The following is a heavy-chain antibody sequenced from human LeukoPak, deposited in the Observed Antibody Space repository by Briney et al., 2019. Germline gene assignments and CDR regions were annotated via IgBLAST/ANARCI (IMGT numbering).Heavy chain of an antibody. Sequence: PSETLALTCTGSGVSISSYYWSLIRQPPGKGPEWNGDIYYSGSTNYNPSLKSRVTISVGTSKKQFSLKLSSVSAADTAVYYCARISYCGGDCYSNYFDYWGQGTLVTVSS. CDR2: IYYSGST. J-gene: IGHJ4*02. V-gene: IGHV4-59*01. CDR3: ARISYCGGDCYSNYFDY. D-gene: IGHD2-21*02. CDR1: GVSISSYY.